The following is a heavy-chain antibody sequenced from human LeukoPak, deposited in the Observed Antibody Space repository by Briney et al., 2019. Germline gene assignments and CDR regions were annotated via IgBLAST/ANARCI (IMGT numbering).Heavy chain of an antibody. J-gene: IGHJ4*02. CDR1: GGSISSSSYY. Sequence: SETLSLTCTVSGGSISSSSYYWGWIRQPPGKGLEWIGHIYYSGSTYYNPSLKSRVTISVDTSKNQFSLKLSSVTAADTAVYYCASCPLLRYFDWLLHLFRYWGQGTLVTVSS. CDR3: ASCPLLRYFDWLLHLFRY. V-gene: IGHV4-39*01. D-gene: IGHD3-9*01. CDR2: IYYSGST.